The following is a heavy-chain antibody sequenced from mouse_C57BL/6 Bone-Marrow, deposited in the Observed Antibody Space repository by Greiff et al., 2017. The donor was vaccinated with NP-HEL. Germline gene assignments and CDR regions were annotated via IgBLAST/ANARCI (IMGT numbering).Heavy chain of an antibody. V-gene: IGHV2-2*01. CDR3: AGTWIYDGYYGYFDV. D-gene: IGHD2-3*01. CDR2: IWSGGST. Sequence: VKLVESGPGLVQPSQSLSITCTVSGFSLTSYGVHWVRQSPGKGLEWLGVIWSGGSTDYNAAFISRLSISKDNSKSQVFFKMNSLQADDTAIYYCAGTWIYDGYYGYFDVWGTGTTVTVSS. CDR1: GFSLTSYG. J-gene: IGHJ1*03.